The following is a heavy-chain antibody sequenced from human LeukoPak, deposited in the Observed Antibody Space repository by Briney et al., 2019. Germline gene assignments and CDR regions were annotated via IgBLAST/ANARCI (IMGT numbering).Heavy chain of an antibody. CDR3: ARPWGTPSVGIAY. CDR1: GYSISSGYY. D-gene: IGHD3-16*01. Sequence: PSETLSLTCAVSGYSISSGYYWGWIRHPPAKGLEWMGGSYHSGSTYYNPSLKRRVTISVDPSKHQFYLQLSSVTAADPAVYYCARPWGTPSVGIAYWGQGTLVTVYS. CDR2: SYHSGST. V-gene: IGHV4-38-2*01. J-gene: IGHJ4*02.